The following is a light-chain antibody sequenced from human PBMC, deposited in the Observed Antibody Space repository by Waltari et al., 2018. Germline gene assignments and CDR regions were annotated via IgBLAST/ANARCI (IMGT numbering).Light chain of an antibody. CDR1: QSVSSSY. CDR3: QQYATSALT. CDR2: GAS. Sequence: EIVLTKSPGTLSLSQGERATLSCTASQSVSSSYVAWYQKKPGQGPRRLIYGASSRATGIPDRFTGSGSGTDFALTISRLEPEDFAVYYCQQYATSALTFGGGTKVEI. V-gene: IGKV3-20*01. J-gene: IGKJ4*01.